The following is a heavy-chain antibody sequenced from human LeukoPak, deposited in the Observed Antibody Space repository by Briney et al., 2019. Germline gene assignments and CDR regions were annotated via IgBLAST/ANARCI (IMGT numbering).Heavy chain of an antibody. V-gene: IGHV4-34*01. CDR2: INHSGST. Sequence: SETLSLTCAVYGGSFSGYYWSWIRQPPGKGLEWIGEINHSGSTNYNPSLKSRVTISVDTSKNQFSLKLSSVTAADTAVYYCARGRDDYVWGSYRYPHPFGYWGQGTLVTVSS. CDR3: ARGRDDYVWGSYRYPHPFGY. D-gene: IGHD3-16*02. J-gene: IGHJ4*02. CDR1: GGSFSGYY.